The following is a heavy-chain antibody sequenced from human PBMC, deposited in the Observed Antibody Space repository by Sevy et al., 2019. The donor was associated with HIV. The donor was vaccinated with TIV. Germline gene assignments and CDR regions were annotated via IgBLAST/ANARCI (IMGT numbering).Heavy chain of an antibody. CDR1: GYTFTSYD. V-gene: IGHV1-8*01. Sequence: ASVKVSCKASGYTFTSYDINWVRQATGQGLEWMGWMNPNSGNTGYAQKFQGRVTMTRNTSISTAYMELSSLRSEDTAVYYCARSYYDFWSGYNVYYYYGMDVWGQGTTVTVSS. D-gene: IGHD3-3*01. CDR3: ARSYYDFWSGYNVYYYYGMDV. CDR2: MNPNSGNT. J-gene: IGHJ6*02.